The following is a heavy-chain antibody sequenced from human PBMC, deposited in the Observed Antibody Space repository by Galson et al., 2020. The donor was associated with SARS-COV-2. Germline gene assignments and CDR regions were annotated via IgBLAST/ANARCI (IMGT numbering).Heavy chain of an antibody. V-gene: IGHV6-1*01. CDR3: ARGGSGRGYVY. D-gene: IGHD6-13*01. CDR1: GDSVSSDSAS. CDR2: TFYRSKWYN. Sequence: LQTLSLTCAISGDSVSSDSASWTWIRQSPSRGLEWLGRTFYRSKWYNDYAVSVKSRITINPDTSKNQFSLQLNSVTPEDTAVYYCARGGSGRGYVYWGQGTLVTVSS. J-gene: IGHJ4*02.